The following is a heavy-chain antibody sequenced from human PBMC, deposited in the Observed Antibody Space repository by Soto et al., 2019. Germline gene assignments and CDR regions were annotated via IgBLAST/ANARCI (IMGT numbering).Heavy chain of an antibody. Sequence: PGGSLRLSCEVSAFTFSDHFIDWVRQAPGKGLEWVGRSRDKAHSYTTEYAASVKCRFTISRDDSRNSLYLQMNSLKTEDTAVYYCARNLAYGGGYTFDYWGQGTLVTVSS. CDR1: AFTFSDHF. D-gene: IGHD2-21*01. CDR2: SRDKAHSYTT. J-gene: IGHJ4*02. CDR3: ARNLAYGGGYTFDY. V-gene: IGHV3-72*01.